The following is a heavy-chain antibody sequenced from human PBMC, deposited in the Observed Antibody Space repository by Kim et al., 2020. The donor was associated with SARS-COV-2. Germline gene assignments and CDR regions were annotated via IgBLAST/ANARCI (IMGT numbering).Heavy chain of an antibody. Sequence: SETLSLTCTVSGGSISSSSYYWGWIRQPPGKGLEWIGSIYYSGSTYYNPSLKSRVTISVDTSKNQFSLKLSSVTAADTAVYYCARQGAAEYFQHWGQGTLVTVSS. V-gene: IGHV4-39*01. CDR1: GGSISSSSYY. CDR2: IYYSGST. CDR3: ARQGAAEYFQH. J-gene: IGHJ1*01. D-gene: IGHD3-16*01.